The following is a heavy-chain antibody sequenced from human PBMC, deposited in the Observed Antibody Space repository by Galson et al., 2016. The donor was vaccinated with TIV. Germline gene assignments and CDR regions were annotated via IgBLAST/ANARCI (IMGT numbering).Heavy chain of an antibody. Sequence: CAISGDSVSSDSAAWNWVRQSPSRGLEWLGRTYYRSRWYYDYKVSVKSRITINPDTSKNQLSLQLNSVTPEDTAVYYCTRAAGKNGASCYATFETFDIWGQGTMVTVSS. J-gene: IGHJ3*02. D-gene: IGHD2-2*01. CDR1: GDSVSSDSAA. V-gene: IGHV6-1*01. CDR2: TYYRSRWYY. CDR3: TRAAGKNGASCYATFETFDI.